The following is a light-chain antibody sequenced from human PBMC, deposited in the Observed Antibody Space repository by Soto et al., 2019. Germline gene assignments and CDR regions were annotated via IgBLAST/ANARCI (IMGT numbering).Light chain of an antibody. Sequence: QSALTQPPSASGTPGQRVTISCSGSSSNIGSNTIHWYQQLPGTAPKLLIDSNNRRPSGVPDRFSGSMSGTSASLAISGLQFEDEADYYCAAWDDSLNGPVFGGGTKLTVL. CDR3: AAWDDSLNGPV. CDR2: SNN. J-gene: IGLJ3*02. V-gene: IGLV1-44*01. CDR1: SSNIGSNT.